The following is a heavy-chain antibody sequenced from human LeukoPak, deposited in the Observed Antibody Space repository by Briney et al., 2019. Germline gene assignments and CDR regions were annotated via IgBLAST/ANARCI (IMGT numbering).Heavy chain of an antibody. CDR2: INHSGST. Sequence: PSETLSLTCAVYGGFFSGYYWSWIRQPPGKGLEWIGEINHSGSTNYNPSLKSRVTISVDTSKNQFSLKLSSVTAADTAVYYCARQRFDTIFGVVIIHYYFDYWGQGTLVTVSS. D-gene: IGHD3-3*01. V-gene: IGHV4-34*01. J-gene: IGHJ4*02. CDR3: ARQRFDTIFGVVIIHYYFDY. CDR1: GGFFSGYY.